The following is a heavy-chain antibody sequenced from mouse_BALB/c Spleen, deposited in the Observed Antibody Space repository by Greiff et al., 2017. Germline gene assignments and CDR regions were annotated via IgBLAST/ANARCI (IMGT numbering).Heavy chain of an antibody. D-gene: IGHD4-1*01. V-gene: IGHV5-17*02. Sequence: EVQVVESGGGLVQPGGSRKLSCAASGFTFSSFGMHWVRQAPEKGLEWVAYISSGSSTIYYADTVKGRFTISRDNPKNTLFLQMTSLRSEDTAMYYCADSNFAYWGQGTLVTVSA. CDR1: GFTFSSFG. J-gene: IGHJ3*01. CDR2: ISSGSSTI. CDR3: ADSNFAY.